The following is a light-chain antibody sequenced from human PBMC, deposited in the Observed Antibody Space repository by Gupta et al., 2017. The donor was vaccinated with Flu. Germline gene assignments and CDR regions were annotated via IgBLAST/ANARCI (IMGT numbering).Light chain of an antibody. CDR2: KAS. V-gene: IGKV1-5*03. CDR3: QQYNGLYT. Sequence: DIQMTQSPSTLSASVGDRVTITCRASQSVGTWLAWYQQKPGKAPKVLIYKASILESGVPSRFSASGSGTEFTLTISSLQPDDFATYYCQQYNGLYTFGQGTKLDI. CDR1: QSVGTW. J-gene: IGKJ2*01.